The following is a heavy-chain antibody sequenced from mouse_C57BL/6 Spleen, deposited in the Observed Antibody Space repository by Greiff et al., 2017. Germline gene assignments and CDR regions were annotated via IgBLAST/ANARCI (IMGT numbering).Heavy chain of an antibody. CDR3: GRKYGSSFYYFDY. J-gene: IGHJ2*01. Sequence: QVQLQQSGAELAKPGASVKLSCKASGYTFTSYWMHWVKQRPGQGLEWIGYINPSSGYTKYNQKFKDQATFTADKSSSTAYMQLSSLTYEDSAVYYCGRKYGSSFYYFDYWGQGTTLTVSS. CDR2: INPSSGYT. CDR1: GYTFTSYW. V-gene: IGHV1-7*01. D-gene: IGHD1-1*01.